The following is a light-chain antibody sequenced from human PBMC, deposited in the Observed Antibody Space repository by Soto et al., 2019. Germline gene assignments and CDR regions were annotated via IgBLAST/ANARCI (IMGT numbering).Light chain of an antibody. CDR2: GAS. Sequence: EIVLTQSPGTLSLSPGEVATLSCRASQSVSSSYLAWYQQKPGQAPRLLIYGASSRATGIPDRFSGSGSGTDFTLTISRLEPEDFAVYYCQQYGSSPVTFGPGTKVDIK. V-gene: IGKV3-20*01. CDR3: QQYGSSPVT. J-gene: IGKJ3*01. CDR1: QSVSSSY.